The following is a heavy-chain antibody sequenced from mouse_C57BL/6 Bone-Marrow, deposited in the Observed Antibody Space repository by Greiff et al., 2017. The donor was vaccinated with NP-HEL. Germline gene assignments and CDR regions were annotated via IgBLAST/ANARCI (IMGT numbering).Heavy chain of an antibody. Sequence: QVQLKESGAELVRPGTSVKMSCKASGYTFTNYWIGWAKQRPGHGLEWIGDIYPGGGYTNYNAKFKGTATLTADKSSSSAYMQFSSLTSEDSAIYYCARGDYYGSRFAYWGQGTLVTVSA. V-gene: IGHV1-63*01. CDR1: GYTFTNYW. D-gene: IGHD1-1*01. CDR3: ARGDYYGSRFAY. J-gene: IGHJ3*01. CDR2: IYPGGGYT.